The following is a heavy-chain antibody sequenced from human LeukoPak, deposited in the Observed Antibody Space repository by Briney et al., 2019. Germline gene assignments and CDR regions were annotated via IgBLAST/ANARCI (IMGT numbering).Heavy chain of an antibody. J-gene: IGHJ4*02. D-gene: IGHD2-21*02. CDR1: GFTFGDFA. Sequence: GRSLRLSCAASGFTFGDFAVHWVRQAPGKGLEWVSGISWNSGSIGYADSVKGRFTISRDNAKNSLYLQMNSLRVEDTALYYCTKGVPYCGGDCHDYWGQGTLVTVSS. CDR3: TKGVPYCGGDCHDY. CDR2: ISWNSGSI. V-gene: IGHV3-9*01.